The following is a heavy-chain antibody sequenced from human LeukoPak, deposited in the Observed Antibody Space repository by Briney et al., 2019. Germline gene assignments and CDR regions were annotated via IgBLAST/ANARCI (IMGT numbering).Heavy chain of an antibody. CDR2: ISSRSSTI. Sequence: PGGSLRLSCTAFGFTFSDYSMNWVRQAPGEGLEWISYISSRSSTINYADSVKGRFTISRDNDKNLLYLQIHSLRVEDTAVYYCARWGGSGTFWDGFDIWGQGTMVTVSS. J-gene: IGHJ3*02. D-gene: IGHD3-10*01. V-gene: IGHV3-48*04. CDR3: ARWGGSGTFWDGFDI. CDR1: GFTFSDYS.